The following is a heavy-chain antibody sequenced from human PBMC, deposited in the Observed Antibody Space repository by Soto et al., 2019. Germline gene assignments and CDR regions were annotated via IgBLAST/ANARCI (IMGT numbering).Heavy chain of an antibody. J-gene: IGHJ4*02. CDR1: GFTFSSYG. Sequence: QVQLVESGGGVVQPGRSLRLSCAASGFTFSSYGMHWVRQAPGKGLEWVAVIWYDGSNKYYADSVKGRFTISRDNSKNTLYLQINSLRAEDTAVYSCARWGIAAGDYWGQGTLVTVSS. D-gene: IGHD6-13*01. V-gene: IGHV3-33*01. CDR3: ARWGIAAGDY. CDR2: IWYDGSNK.